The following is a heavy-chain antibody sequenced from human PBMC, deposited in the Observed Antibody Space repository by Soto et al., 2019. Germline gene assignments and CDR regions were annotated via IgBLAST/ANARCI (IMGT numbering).Heavy chain of an antibody. CDR1: GYPVTAYY. D-gene: IGHD3-3*01. CDR2: INPATGAA. CDR3: ARGGGVGVAGSTAFDM. J-gene: IGHJ3*02. Sequence: QLHLVQSGAVVKKPGASVTVSCSASGYPVTAYYMHWVRQAPGRGLEWMGGINPATGAAKYTQTFRGRVTMTRDTSTGTVFMERSGLTSEDTAVFYCARGGGVGVAGSTAFDMWGQGTLVTVSS. V-gene: IGHV1-2*02.